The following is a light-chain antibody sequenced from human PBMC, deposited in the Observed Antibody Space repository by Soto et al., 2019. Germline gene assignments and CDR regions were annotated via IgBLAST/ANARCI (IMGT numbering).Light chain of an antibody. CDR2: RNN. J-gene: IGLJ7*01. V-gene: IGLV1-47*01. CDR1: SSNIGSGYD. CDR3: AAWDDTLDAQV. Sequence: QSVLTQPPSVSGAPGQTVTISCTGSSSNIGSGYDVHWYQQLPGTAPKLLIQRNNERPSGVPDRFSGSKSGTSVSLAISGLRSEDEATYYCAAWDDTLDAQVFGGGTQLTVL.